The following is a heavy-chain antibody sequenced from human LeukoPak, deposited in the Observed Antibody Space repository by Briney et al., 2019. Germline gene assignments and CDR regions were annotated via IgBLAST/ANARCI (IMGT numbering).Heavy chain of an antibody. CDR1: GYTFTSYG. CDR3: AREYSSSWYEGYYMDV. Sequence: GASVKVSCKASGYTFTSYGISWVRQAPGQGLEWMGWISAYNGNTNYAQKLQGRVTMTTDTSTSTAYMELRSLRSDDTAVYYCAREYSSSWYEGYYMDVWGKGTTVTVSS. D-gene: IGHD6-13*01. J-gene: IGHJ6*03. CDR2: ISAYNGNT. V-gene: IGHV1-18*01.